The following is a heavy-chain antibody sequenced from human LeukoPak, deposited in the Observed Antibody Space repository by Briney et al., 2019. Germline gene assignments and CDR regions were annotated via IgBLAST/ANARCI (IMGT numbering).Heavy chain of an antibody. V-gene: IGHV3-15*01. J-gene: IGHJ4*02. CDR1: GFPFSDDW. CDR3: TTVTMVRDYDY. D-gene: IGHD3-10*01. CDR2: IKKKGDGGAT. Sequence: AGGSLRLSCAASGFPFSDDWMNWVRQAPGKGPEWVGRIKKKGDGGATDYAAPVKGRFTISRDDSKNMLYLEMNNLKIEDTAVYYCTTVTMVRDYDYWGQGTLVTVSS.